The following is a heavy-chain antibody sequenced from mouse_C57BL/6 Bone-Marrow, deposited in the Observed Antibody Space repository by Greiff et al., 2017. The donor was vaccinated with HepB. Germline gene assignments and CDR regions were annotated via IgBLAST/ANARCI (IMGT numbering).Heavy chain of an antibody. V-gene: IGHV5-4*03. CDR2: ISDGGSYT. CDR3: ARAGYPYFDY. J-gene: IGHJ2*01. Sequence: DVKLQESGGGLVKPGGSLKLSCAASGFTFSSYAMSWVRQTPEKRLEWVATISDGGSYTYYPDNVKGRFTISRDNAKNNLYLQMSHLKSEDTAMYYCARAGYPYFDYWGQGTTLTVSS. D-gene: IGHD2-2*01. CDR1: GFTFSSYA.